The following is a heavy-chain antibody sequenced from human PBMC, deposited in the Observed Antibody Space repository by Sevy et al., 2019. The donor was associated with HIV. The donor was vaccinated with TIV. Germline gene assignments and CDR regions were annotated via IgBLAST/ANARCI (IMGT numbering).Heavy chain of an antibody. J-gene: IGHJ6*02. D-gene: IGHD4-4*01. Sequence: SETLSLTCTVSGGSISSYYWSWIRQPPGKGLKGMGNTFNSGSTNYNPPLKIRVTISVDTSKNQFSLRLSSVTAADTAVYYCARDRLQGIYYYYGMDVWGQGTTVTVSS. CDR1: GGSISSYY. V-gene: IGHV4-59*01. CDR2: TFNSGST. CDR3: ARDRLQGIYYYYGMDV.